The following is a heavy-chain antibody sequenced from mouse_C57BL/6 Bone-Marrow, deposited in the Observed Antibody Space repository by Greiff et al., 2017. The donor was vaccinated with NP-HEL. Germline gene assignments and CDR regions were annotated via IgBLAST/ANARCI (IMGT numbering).Heavy chain of an antibody. CDR1: GYSITSGYY. D-gene: IGHD1-1*01. Sequence: ESGPGLVKPSQSLSLTCSVTGYSITSGYYWNWIRQFPGNKLEWMGYISYDGSNNYNPSLKNRISITRDTSTNQVFLKLNSVTTEDTATYYCARYYCGSRGWYFDVWGTGTTVTVSS. V-gene: IGHV3-6*01. CDR3: ARYYCGSRGWYFDV. J-gene: IGHJ1*03. CDR2: ISYDGSN.